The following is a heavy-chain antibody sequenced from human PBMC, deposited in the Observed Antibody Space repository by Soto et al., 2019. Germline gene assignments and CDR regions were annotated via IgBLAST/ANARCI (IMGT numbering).Heavy chain of an antibody. J-gene: IGHJ4*02. CDR2: ISITGSYI. Sequence: EVQLVESGGGLVEPGGSLTLSCAASGFSFSSYTMDWVRQSQGKGLQWVSSISITGSYIYYADSVKGRFAISRDNAQNSLYLHRNSLRGEDTAVYYCARGAIRGYSYGHSDYWGQGTLVTVSS. V-gene: IGHV3-21*02. D-gene: IGHD5-18*01. CDR3: ARGAIRGYSYGHSDY. CDR1: GFSFSSYT.